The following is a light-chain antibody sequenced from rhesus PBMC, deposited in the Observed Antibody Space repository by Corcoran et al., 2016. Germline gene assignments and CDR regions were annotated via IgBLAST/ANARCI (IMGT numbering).Light chain of an antibody. V-gene: IGLV2-11*01. CDR1: SSDIGRYDY. J-gene: IGLJ1*01. CDR3: TSYAASDIDL. Sequence: QSAPIQSPSVSGSLGQSVTISCTGTSSDIGRYDYVSWYRQQPGTTTKLMMYKVNMRPSGVSDRFSGSKSGKTASLTISGLQAEDEADYYCTSYAASDIDLFGGGTRLTVL. CDR2: KVN.